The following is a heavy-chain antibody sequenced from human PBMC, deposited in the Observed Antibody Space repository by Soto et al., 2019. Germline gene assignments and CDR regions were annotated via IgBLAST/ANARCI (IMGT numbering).Heavy chain of an antibody. V-gene: IGHV1-18*01. CDR1: GYTFTSYG. CDR3: ARWSYYDCSGYYVPPRPCYYYGMDV. Sequence: ASVKVSCKASGYTFTSYGISWVRQAPGQGLEWMGWISAYNGNTNYAQKLQGRVTMTTDTSTSTAYMELRSLRSDDTAVYYCARWSYYDCSGYYVPPRPCYYYGMDVWGQGTRVTV. J-gene: IGHJ6*02. D-gene: IGHD3-22*01. CDR2: ISAYNGNT.